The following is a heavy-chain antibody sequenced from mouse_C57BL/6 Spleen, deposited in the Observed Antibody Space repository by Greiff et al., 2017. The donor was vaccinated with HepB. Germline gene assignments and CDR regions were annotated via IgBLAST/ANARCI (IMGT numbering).Heavy chain of an antibody. Sequence: QVQLQQSGAELVRPGTSVKVSCKASGYAFTNYLIEWVKQRPGQGLEWIGVINPGSGGTNYNEKFKGKATLTADKSSSTAYRQLSSLTSEDSAVYFCARSNYSNYVDDAMDYWGQGTSVTVSS. J-gene: IGHJ4*01. D-gene: IGHD2-5*01. V-gene: IGHV1-54*01. CDR3: ARSNYSNYVDDAMDY. CDR1: GYAFTNYL. CDR2: INPGSGGT.